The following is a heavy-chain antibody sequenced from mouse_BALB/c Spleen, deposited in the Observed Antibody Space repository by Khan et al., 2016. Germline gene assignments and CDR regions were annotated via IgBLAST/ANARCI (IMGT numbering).Heavy chain of an antibody. V-gene: IGHV4-1*02. CDR1: GFDFSRYW. CDR3: ASTVWDFDF. Sequence: EVQLLESGGGLVQPGGSLKLSCAASGFDFSRYWMSWVRQAPGKGLEWIGEINPDSSTINYTPSLKDKLIISRDNAKNTMYLQLSKVLSEDTALNYCASTVWDFDFWGAGTTVTVSS. J-gene: IGHJ1*01. CDR2: INPDSSTI.